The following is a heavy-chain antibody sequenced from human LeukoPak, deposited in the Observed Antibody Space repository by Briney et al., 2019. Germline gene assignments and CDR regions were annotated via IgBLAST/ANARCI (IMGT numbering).Heavy chain of an antibody. CDR3: ARQADLDTAMGDY. Sequence: EESLQILCKGSGYSFTSYWIGWVRQMPGKGLEWMGIIYPGDSDTRYSPSFQGQVTISADKSISTAYLQWSSLKASDTAMYYCARQADLDTAMGDYWGQATLVTVSS. V-gene: IGHV5-51*01. CDR2: IYPGDSDT. CDR1: GYSFTSYW. J-gene: IGHJ4*02. D-gene: IGHD5-18*01.